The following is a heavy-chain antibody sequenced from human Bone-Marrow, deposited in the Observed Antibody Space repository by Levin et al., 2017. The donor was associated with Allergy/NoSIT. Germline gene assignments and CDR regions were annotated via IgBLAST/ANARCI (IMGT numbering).Heavy chain of an antibody. D-gene: IGHD6-19*01. J-gene: IGHJ4*02. Sequence: GSGPTLVKPTQTLTLTCTFSGFSLTTIGVGVGWIRQSPGKALEWLAVIYWDDDERYSPSLKSRLTISKDTSKNQVVLTMTNMDPVDTGTYYCAHRRKSTSGGGTFDYWGQGTLVTVSS. CDR1: GFSLTTIGVG. V-gene: IGHV2-5*02. CDR3: AHRRKSTSGGGTFDY. CDR2: IYWDDDE.